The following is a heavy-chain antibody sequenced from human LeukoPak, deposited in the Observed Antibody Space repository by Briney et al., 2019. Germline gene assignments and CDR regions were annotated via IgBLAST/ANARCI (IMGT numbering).Heavy chain of an antibody. CDR2: INHSGST. Sequence: SETLSLTCAVYGGSFSGYYWSWIRQPPGKGLVWIGEINHSGSTNYNPSLKSRVTILVDTSKNQFSLKLSSVTAADTAVYYCARGSATYYYYYGMDVWGQGTTVTVSS. CDR1: GGSFSGYY. J-gene: IGHJ6*02. CDR3: ARGSATYYYYYGMDV. V-gene: IGHV4-34*01.